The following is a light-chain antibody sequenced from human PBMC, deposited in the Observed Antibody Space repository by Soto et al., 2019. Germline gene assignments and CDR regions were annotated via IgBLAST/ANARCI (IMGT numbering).Light chain of an antibody. J-gene: IGLJ2*01. V-gene: IGLV1-40*01. Sequence: QSVLTQPPSVSGAPGQRVTISCTGSSSNIGAGYDVHWYQQLPGTAPKLLIYGNSNRPSGVPDRFSGSKSGTSASPAITGLQAEDEADYYCQSYDSSLSGPKVFGGGTKLTVL. CDR1: SSNIGAGYD. CDR3: QSYDSSLSGPKV. CDR2: GNS.